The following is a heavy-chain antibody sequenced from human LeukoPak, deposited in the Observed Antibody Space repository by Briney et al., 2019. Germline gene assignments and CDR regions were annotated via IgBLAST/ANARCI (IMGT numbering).Heavy chain of an antibody. CDR2: INPSGGST. CDR1: GYTFTSYY. D-gene: IGHD1-26*01. J-gene: IGHJ4*02. V-gene: IGHV1-46*03. CDR3: ARDLDIVGATASSDC. Sequence: GASVKVSCKASGYTFTSYYMHWVRQAPGQGLEWMGIINPSGGSTSYAQKFQGRVTMTRDTSTSTVYMELSSLRSEDTAVYYCARDLDIVGATASSDCWGQGTLVTVSS.